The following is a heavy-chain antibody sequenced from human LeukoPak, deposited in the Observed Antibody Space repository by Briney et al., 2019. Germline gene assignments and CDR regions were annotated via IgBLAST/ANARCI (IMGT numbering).Heavy chain of an antibody. CDR1: GFTFSSYW. J-gene: IGHJ4*02. Sequence: GGSLRLSCAASGFTFSSYWMSWVRQAPGKGLEWVANIKQDGSEKYYVDSVKGRFTISRDNAKNSLYLQMNSLRAEDTAVYYCAGGFGFGEFYYFDYWGQGTLVNVSS. D-gene: IGHD3-10*01. CDR2: IKQDGSEK. V-gene: IGHV3-7*01. CDR3: AGGFGFGEFYYFDY.